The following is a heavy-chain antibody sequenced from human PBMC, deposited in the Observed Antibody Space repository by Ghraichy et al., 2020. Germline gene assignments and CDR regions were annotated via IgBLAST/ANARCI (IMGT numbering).Heavy chain of an antibody. V-gene: IGHV3-30*18. D-gene: IGHD3-3*01. CDR2: ISYDGSNK. J-gene: IGHJ4*02. CDR1: GFTFSSYG. Sequence: GGSLRLSCAASGFTFSSYGMHWVRQAPGKGLEWVAVISYDGSNKYYADSVKGRFTISRDNSKNTLYLQMNSLRAEDTAVYYCAKVFWSGTGFDYWGQGTLVTVSS. CDR3: AKVFWSGTGFDY.